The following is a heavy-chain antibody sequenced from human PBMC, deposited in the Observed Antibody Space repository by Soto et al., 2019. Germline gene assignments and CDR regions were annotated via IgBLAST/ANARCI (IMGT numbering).Heavy chain of an antibody. J-gene: IGHJ4*02. D-gene: IGHD5-12*01. V-gene: IGHV3-23*01. CDR1: GFTFSNYA. Sequence: EVQLLESGGGLVQPGGSLRLSCAASGFTFSNYAMNWVRQAPEKGLEWVSSISGSQGSTYYADSVNGRFTISRDNSKNMLYLQVNTLRVEDTAVYYCAKGSPASGYDLDYWGQGTLVTVSS. CDR3: AKGSPASGYDLDY. CDR2: ISGSQGST.